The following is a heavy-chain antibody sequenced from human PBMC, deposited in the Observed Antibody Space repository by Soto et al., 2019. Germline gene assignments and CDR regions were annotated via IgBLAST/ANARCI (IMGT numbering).Heavy chain of an antibody. D-gene: IGHD3-3*01. CDR2: ISYDGSNK. CDR1: GFTFSSYA. J-gene: IGHJ4*02. V-gene: IGHV3-30-3*01. CDR3: ASVTIFGVVTYYFDY. Sequence: QVQLVESGGGVVQPGRSLRLSCAASGFTFSSYAMHWVRQAPGKGLEWVAVISYDGSNKYYADSVKGRFTISRDNSKNPLYLQMNSLRAEDTAVYYCASVTIFGVVTYYFDYWGQGTLVTVSS.